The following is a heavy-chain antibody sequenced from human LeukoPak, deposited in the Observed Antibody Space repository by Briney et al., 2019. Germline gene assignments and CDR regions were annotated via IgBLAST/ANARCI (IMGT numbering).Heavy chain of an antibody. Sequence: ASVKVSCKASGYTFTSYDINWVRQATGQGLEWMGWMNPNSGNTGYAQKFQGRVTMTRNTSISTAYMELSSLRSEDTAVYYCAKARNVDIVATTPDYWGQGTLVTVSS. CDR3: AKARNVDIVATTPDY. D-gene: IGHD5-12*01. CDR2: MNPNSGNT. CDR1: GYTFTSYD. J-gene: IGHJ4*02. V-gene: IGHV1-8*01.